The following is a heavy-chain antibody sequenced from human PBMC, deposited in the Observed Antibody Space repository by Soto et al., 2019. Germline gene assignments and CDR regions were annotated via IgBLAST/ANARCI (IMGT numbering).Heavy chain of an antibody. CDR2: INAGNGNT. J-gene: IGHJ4*02. CDR1: GYTFTSYA. D-gene: IGHD2-21*01. CDR3: ACDGVILHRNLFDY. Sequence: GASVKVSCKASGYTFTSYAMHWVRQAPGQRLEWMGWINAGNGNTKYSQKFQGRVTINRDTSASTAYMELSSMRSEDTAVYYCACDGVILHRNLFDYRGQRSLVTGSS. V-gene: IGHV1-3*01.